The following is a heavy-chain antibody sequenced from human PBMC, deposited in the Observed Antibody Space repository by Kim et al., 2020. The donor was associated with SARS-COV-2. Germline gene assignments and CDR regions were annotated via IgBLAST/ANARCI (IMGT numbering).Heavy chain of an antibody. CDR1: GFTFSSYS. J-gene: IGHJ6*02. D-gene: IGHD3-3*01. Sequence: GGSLRRSCAASGFTFSSYSMNWVRQAPGKGLEWVSSISSSSSYIYYADSVKGRFTISRDNAKNSLYLQMNSLRAEDTAVYYCASVFGVVITWPYYGMDVWGQGTTVTVSS. CDR2: ISSSSSYI. CDR3: ASVFGVVITWPYYGMDV. V-gene: IGHV3-21*01.